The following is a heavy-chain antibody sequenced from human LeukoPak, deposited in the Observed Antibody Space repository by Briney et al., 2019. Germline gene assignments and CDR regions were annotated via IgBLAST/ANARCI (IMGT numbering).Heavy chain of an antibody. J-gene: IGHJ3*02. CDR3: ASYDYRLSNAFDI. Sequence: SETLSLTCTVSGGSISSSSYSWGWIRQPPGKGLEWIGYIYYSGSTNYNPSLKSRVTISVDTSKNQFSLKLSSVTAADTAVYYCASYDYRLSNAFDIWGQGTMVTVSS. CDR2: IYYSGST. D-gene: IGHD4-11*01. CDR1: GGSISSSSYS. V-gene: IGHV4-61*05.